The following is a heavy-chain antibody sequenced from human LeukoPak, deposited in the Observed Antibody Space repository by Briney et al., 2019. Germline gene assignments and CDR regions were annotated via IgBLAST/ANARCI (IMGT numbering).Heavy chain of an antibody. CDR1: GGSISSYY. J-gene: IGHJ4*02. CDR3: AREWGYCTNGVCYTQYFDY. CDR2: IYYSGST. Sequence: SETLSLTCTVSGGSISSYYWSWIRQPPGKGLEWIGYIYYSGSTNYNPSLKSRVTISVDTSKNQFPLKLSSVTAADTAVYYCAREWGYCTNGVCYTQYFDYWGQGTLVTVSS. V-gene: IGHV4-59*12. D-gene: IGHD2-8*01.